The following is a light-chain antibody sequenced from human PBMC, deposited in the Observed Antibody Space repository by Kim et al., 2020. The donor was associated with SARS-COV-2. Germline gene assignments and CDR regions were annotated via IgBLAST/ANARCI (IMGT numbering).Light chain of an antibody. Sequence: SYELTQPPSLSVSPGQTARITCSGDTLPEKQTYWYQQKSGQAPLLVIYKDNERPSGIPGRFSGSSSGTIVTLTISGVQAEDDADYYCQSADGSGTYVFGTGTKVT. J-gene: IGLJ1*01. CDR2: KDN. CDR3: QSADGSGTYV. CDR1: TLPEKQ. V-gene: IGLV3-25*03.